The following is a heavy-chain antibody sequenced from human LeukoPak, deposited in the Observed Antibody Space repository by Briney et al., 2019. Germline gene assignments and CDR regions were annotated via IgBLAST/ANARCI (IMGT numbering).Heavy chain of an antibody. V-gene: IGHV1-46*01. CDR3: ARDSVYKLYMDV. J-gene: IGHJ6*03. CDR1: GYTFTSYY. D-gene: IGHD2-8*01. CDR2: INPSGGST. Sequence: ASVKVSCKASGYTFTSYYMHWVRQAPGQGLEWMGIINPSGGSTSYAQKFQGRVTMTRDMSTSTVYMELSSLRSEDAAAYYCARDSVYKLYMDVWGKGTTVTVSS.